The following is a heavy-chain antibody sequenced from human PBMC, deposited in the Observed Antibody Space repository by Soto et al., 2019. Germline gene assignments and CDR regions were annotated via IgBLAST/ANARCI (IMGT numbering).Heavy chain of an antibody. J-gene: IGHJ5*02. Sequence: QLQLQESGPGLVKPSETLSLTCTVSGDSISRSSNYWGWLRQPPGKGLEWIGSIYYGGSTYYNPSLKSLVTISVDTSRNQFSLKLTSVTTADTAVYYCARHDGTVTLNWFDPWGQGSLVTVSS. V-gene: IGHV4-39*01. CDR1: GDSISRSSNY. CDR3: ARHDGTVTLNWFDP. CDR2: IYYGGST. D-gene: IGHD4-17*01.